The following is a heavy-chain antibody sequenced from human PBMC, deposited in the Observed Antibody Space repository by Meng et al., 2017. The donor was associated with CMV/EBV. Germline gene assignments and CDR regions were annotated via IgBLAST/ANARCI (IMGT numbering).Heavy chain of an antibody. J-gene: IGHJ4*02. CDR3: ASDGKTVDF. Sequence: LRLSCAVSGFTFSDYYLSWMRQAPGKGVEWVAYISESGTSMYYADSVRSRFTISRDNAKNSLYLDMNSLRVEDTAVYYCASDGKTVDFWGQGTLVTVSS. CDR2: ISESGTSM. CDR1: GFTFSDYY. V-gene: IGHV3-11*04. D-gene: IGHD4-17*01.